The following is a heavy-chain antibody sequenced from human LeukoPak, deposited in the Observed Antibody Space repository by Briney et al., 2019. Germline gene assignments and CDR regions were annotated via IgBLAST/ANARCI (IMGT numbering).Heavy chain of an antibody. CDR1: GGSISSINYY. CDR3: ARWYSSGWAFDY. V-gene: IGHV4-39*01. D-gene: IGHD6-19*01. Sequence: SETLSLTCTVSGGSISSINYYWGWIRQPPGKGLEWIGSIYYSGSTYYNPSLKSRVTISVDTSKNQFSLKLSSVTAADTAVYYCARWYSSGWAFDYWGQGTLVTVSS. J-gene: IGHJ4*02. CDR2: IYYSGST.